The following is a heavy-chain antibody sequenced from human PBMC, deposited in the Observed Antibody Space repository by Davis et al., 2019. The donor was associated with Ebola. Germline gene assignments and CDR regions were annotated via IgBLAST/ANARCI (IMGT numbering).Heavy chain of an antibody. CDR2: IYYSGST. J-gene: IGHJ6*03. Sequence: SETLSLTCTVSGGSISSSSYYWSWIRQPPGKGLEWIGYIYYSGSTYYNPSLKSRVTISVDTSKNQFSLKLSSVTAADTAVYYCARESAIFGVVTNPGGGYYYYMDVWGKGTTVTVSS. D-gene: IGHD3-3*01. CDR1: GGSISSSSYY. V-gene: IGHV4-31*03. CDR3: ARESAIFGVVTNPGGGYYYYMDV.